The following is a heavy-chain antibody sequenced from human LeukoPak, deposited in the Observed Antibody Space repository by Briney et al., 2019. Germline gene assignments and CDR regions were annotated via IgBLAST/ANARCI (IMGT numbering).Heavy chain of an antibody. V-gene: IGHV3-23*01. CDR3: AKLPEAMDYYGSGPFDY. D-gene: IGHD3-10*01. J-gene: IGHJ4*02. CDR1: GFTVSSNY. Sequence: GGSLRLSCAASGFTVSSNYMSWVRQAPGKGLEWVSAISGSGGSTYYADSVKGRFTISRDNSKNTLYLQMNSLRAEDTAVYYCAKLPEAMDYYGSGPFDYWGQGTLVTVSS. CDR2: ISGSGGST.